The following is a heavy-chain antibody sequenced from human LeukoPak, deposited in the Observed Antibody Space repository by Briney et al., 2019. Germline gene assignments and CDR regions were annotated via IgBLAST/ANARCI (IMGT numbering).Heavy chain of an antibody. CDR1: GGSFSGYY. CDR3: ARVPNDGYNYEYYFDY. CDR2: INHSGST. D-gene: IGHD5-24*01. V-gene: IGHV4-34*01. Sequence: SETLSLTCAVYGGSFSGYYWSWIRQPPGKGLEWIGEINHSGSTNYNPSLKSRVTISVDTSKNQFSLKLSSVTAADTAVYYCARVPNDGYNYEYYFDYWGQGTLVTVSS. J-gene: IGHJ4*02.